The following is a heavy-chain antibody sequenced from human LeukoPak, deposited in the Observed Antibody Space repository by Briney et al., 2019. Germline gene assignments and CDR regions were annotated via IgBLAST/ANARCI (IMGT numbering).Heavy chain of an antibody. J-gene: IGHJ4*02. CDR2: IWYDGSNK. Sequence: PGRSLRLSCAASGFTFSSYGMHWVRQAPGKGLEWVAVIWYDGSNKYYADSVKGRFTISRDNSKNTLYLQMNSLRAEDTAVYYCAREGGSNPKYYFDYWGQGTLVTVSS. D-gene: IGHD1-26*01. CDR1: GFTFSSYG. CDR3: AREGGSNPKYYFDY. V-gene: IGHV3-33*01.